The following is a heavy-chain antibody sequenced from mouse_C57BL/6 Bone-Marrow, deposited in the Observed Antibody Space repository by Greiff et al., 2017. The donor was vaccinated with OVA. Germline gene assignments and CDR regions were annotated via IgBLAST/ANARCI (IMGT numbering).Heavy chain of an antibody. CDR1: GFTFNTYA. D-gene: IGHD1-1*01. CDR2: IRSKSSNYAT. V-gene: IGHV10-3*01. J-gene: IGHJ4*01. CDR3: VRWRVGAMDY. Sequence: DVQLVESGGGLVQPKGSLKLSCAASGFTFNTYAMHWVRQAPGKGLEWVARIRSKSSNYATYYADSVKDRFTIARDDSQSMLYLQMNNLKTEDSAMYYCVRWRVGAMDYWGQGTSVTVSS.